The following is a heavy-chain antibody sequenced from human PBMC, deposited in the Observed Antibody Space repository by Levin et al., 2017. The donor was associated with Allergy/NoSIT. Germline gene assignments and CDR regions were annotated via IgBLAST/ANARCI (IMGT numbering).Heavy chain of an antibody. V-gene: IGHV3-21*01. Sequence: GESLKISCAASGFTFSSYSMNWVRQAPGKGLEWVSSISSSSSYIYYADSVKGRFTISRDNAKNSLYLQMNSLRAEDTAVYYCARDGYYDSSGYYYFSYFDYWGQGTLVTVSS. CDR3: ARDGYYDSSGYYYFSYFDY. CDR1: GFTFSSYS. J-gene: IGHJ4*02. CDR2: ISSSSSYI. D-gene: IGHD3-22*01.